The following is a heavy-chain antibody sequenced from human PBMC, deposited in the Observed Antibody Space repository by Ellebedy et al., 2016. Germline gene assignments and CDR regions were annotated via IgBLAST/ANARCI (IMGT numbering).Heavy chain of an antibody. J-gene: IGHJ6*02. Sequence: ASVKVSCXLSGYSLTAVSMHWVRQAPGKGLEWMGHFDPEDEEPLYAQKFQGRITMTEDTSTDTAYMELRSLRSDDTAVYYCASSGHSYAMDVWGQGTTVTVS. CDR2: FDPEDEEP. V-gene: IGHV1-24*01. CDR1: GYSLTAVS. D-gene: IGHD1-26*01. CDR3: ASSGHSYAMDV.